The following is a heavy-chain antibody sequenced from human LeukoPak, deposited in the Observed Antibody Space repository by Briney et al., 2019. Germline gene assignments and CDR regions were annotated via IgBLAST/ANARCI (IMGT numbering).Heavy chain of an antibody. D-gene: IGHD6-6*01. Sequence: SETLSLTCSISGGSISSLYWSWIRQPPGKGLEWIGYIYYTGSTNYNPSLKSRVTMFVDMSKNQFSLRLSSVTAADTAVYYCARHRAYSSSSPFDYWGQGTLVTVSS. CDR2: IYYTGST. CDR3: ARHRAYSSSSPFDY. V-gene: IGHV4-59*08. CDR1: GGSISSLY. J-gene: IGHJ4*02.